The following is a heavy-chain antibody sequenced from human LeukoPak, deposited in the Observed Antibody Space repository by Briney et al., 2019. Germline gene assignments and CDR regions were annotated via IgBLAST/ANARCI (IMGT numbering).Heavy chain of an antibody. V-gene: IGHV3-43*02. J-gene: IGHJ3*02. CDR2: ISGDGGRT. Sequence: PGGSLRLSCAASGFTFSSYWMHWVRQAPGKGLEWVSLISGDGGRTHYADSVKGRFTISRDNSKNSLYLQMNSLRTEDTAFYYCAKAYYDYVWGSYRYFCAFDIWGQGTMVTVSS. D-gene: IGHD3-16*02. CDR3: AKAYYDYVWGSYRYFCAFDI. CDR1: GFTFSSYW.